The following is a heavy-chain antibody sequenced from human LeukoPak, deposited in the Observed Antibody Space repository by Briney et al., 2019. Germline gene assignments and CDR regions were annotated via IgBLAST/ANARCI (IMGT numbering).Heavy chain of an antibody. CDR1: GYTFTSYY. V-gene: IGHV1-46*01. CDR2: INPSGGST. CDR3: ARGTTIFGVAYGPFDY. Sequence: ASVKVSCKASGYTFTSYYMHWVRQAPGQALEWMGIINPSGGSTSYAQKFQGRVTMTRDTSTSTVYMELSSLRSEDTAVYYCARGTTIFGVAYGPFDYWGQGTLVTISS. J-gene: IGHJ4*02. D-gene: IGHD3-3*01.